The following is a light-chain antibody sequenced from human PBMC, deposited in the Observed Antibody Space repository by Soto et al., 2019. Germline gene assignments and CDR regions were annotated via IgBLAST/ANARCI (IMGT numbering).Light chain of an antibody. CDR2: GVS. Sequence: EIVLTQSPGTLSLSPGERATLSCRASQSVRSDYFAWYQQKPGQAPRVIIFGVSTRATGIPDRFSGSGSGTDFTLTISRLEPEDFALYYCQQYGNSITFGQGTRLEIK. V-gene: IGKV3-20*01. CDR3: QQYGNSIT. CDR1: QSVRSDY. J-gene: IGKJ5*01.